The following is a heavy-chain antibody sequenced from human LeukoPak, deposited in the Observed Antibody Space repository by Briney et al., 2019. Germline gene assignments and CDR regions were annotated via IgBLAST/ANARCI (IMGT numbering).Heavy chain of an antibody. CDR3: AKVPSMQWTGSSRENWFDP. CDR1: GFTFDDYA. CDR2: ISWNSGSI. J-gene: IGHJ5*02. V-gene: IGHV3-9*01. D-gene: IGHD6-6*01. Sequence: HPGRSLRLSCAASGFTFDDYAMHWVRQAPGKGLEWVSGISWNSGSIGYADSVKGRFTISRDNSKNTLYLQMNSLRAEDTAVYYCAKVPSMQWTGSSRENWFDPWGQGTLVTVSS.